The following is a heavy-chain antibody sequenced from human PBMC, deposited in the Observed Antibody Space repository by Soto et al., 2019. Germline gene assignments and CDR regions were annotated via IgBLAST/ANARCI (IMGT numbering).Heavy chain of an antibody. CDR2: IYYSGST. CDR1: GGSISSSSYY. J-gene: IGHJ5*02. Sequence: PSETLSLTCTVSGGSISSSSYYWGWIRQPPGKGLEWIGSIYYSGSTYYNPSLKSRVTISVDTSKNQFSLKLSSVTAADTAVYYCARQLLWFGETPGWFDPWGQGTLVTVSS. CDR3: ARQLLWFGETPGWFDP. D-gene: IGHD3-10*01. V-gene: IGHV4-39*01.